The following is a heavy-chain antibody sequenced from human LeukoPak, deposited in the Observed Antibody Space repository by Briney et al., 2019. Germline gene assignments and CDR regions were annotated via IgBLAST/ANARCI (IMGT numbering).Heavy chain of an antibody. CDR3: ARETGTTRLLDY. Sequence: PGRSLRLSCAASGFTFSSYAMHWVRQAPGKGLEWVAVIWYDGSNKYYADSVKGRFTISRDNSKNTLYLQMNSLRAEDTAVYYCARETGTTRLLDYWGQGTLVTVSS. CDR2: IWYDGSNK. V-gene: IGHV3-33*08. CDR1: GFTFSSYA. J-gene: IGHJ4*02. D-gene: IGHD1-1*01.